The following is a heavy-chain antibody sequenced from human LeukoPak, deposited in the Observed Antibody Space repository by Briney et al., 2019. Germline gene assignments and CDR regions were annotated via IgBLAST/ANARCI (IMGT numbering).Heavy chain of an antibody. J-gene: IGHJ4*02. V-gene: IGHV1-2*02. D-gene: IGHD3-9*01. CDR1: GYTFTSYG. CDR2: INPNSGGT. CDR3: ARSIPHRYFDWLSLSGGFDY. Sequence: GASVKVSCKASGYTFTSYGISWVRQAPGQGLEWMGWINPNSGGTNYAQKFQGRVAMTRDTSISTAYMELSRLRSDDTAVYYCARSIPHRYFDWLSLSGGFDYWGQGTLVTVSS.